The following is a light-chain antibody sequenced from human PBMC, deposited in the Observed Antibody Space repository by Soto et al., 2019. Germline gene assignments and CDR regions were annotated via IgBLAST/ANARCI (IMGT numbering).Light chain of an antibody. Sequence: SYELTQPPSVSVAPGQTARITCGGNNIGSKSVHWYRQKPGQAPVLVVYDDSDRPSGIHERFSGSNSGNTATLTISRVEAGDEAAYYCQVWDSSSDPNYVFGTGTKVTVL. J-gene: IGLJ1*01. CDR3: QVWDSSSDPNYV. CDR1: NIGSKS. V-gene: IGLV3-21*02. CDR2: DDS.